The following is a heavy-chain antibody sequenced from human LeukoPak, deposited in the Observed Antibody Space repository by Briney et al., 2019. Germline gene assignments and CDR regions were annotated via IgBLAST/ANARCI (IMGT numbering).Heavy chain of an antibody. D-gene: IGHD3-10*01. CDR2: IYYSGST. CDR1: GFTVSSNY. J-gene: IGHJ4*02. Sequence: GSLRLSCAASGFTVSSNYMNWVRQAPGKGLEWIGSIYYSGSTYYNPSLKSRVTISVDTSKSQFSLKLSSVTAADTAVYYCASRSAPLITMDQYFDYWGQGTLVTVSS. CDR3: ASRSAPLITMDQYFDY. V-gene: IGHV4-59*05.